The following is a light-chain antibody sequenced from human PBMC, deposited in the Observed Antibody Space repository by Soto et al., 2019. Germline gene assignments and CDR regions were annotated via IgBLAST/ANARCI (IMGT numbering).Light chain of an antibody. CDR2: AAS. CDR1: QGISSY. Sequence: AIRMTQSPSSFSASTGDRVTITCRASQGISSYLAWYQQKPGKAPKLLIYAASTLQSGVPSRFSGSGSGTDFTLTISCLQSEDFATYYCQQYNTYSWTFGQGTKVDI. V-gene: IGKV1-8*01. CDR3: QQYNTYSWT. J-gene: IGKJ1*01.